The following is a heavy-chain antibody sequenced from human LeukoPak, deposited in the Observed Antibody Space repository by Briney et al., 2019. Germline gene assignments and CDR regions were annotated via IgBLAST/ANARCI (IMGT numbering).Heavy chain of an antibody. D-gene: IGHD6-13*01. CDR2: ISSRSSYI. CDR3: ARDSSAAAGDY. V-gene: IGHV3-21*01. CDR1: GFTFSSYS. Sequence: GGSLRLSCAASGFTFSSYSMNWVRQAPGKGLEWVSSISSRSSYIYYADSVKGRFTISRDNAKNSLYLQMNSLRAEDTAVYYCARDSSAAAGDYWGQGTLVTVSS. J-gene: IGHJ4*02.